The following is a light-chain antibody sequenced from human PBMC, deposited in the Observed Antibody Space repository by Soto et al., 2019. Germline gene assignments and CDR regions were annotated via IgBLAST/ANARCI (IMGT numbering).Light chain of an antibody. CDR3: QQYGSSPWT. Sequence: EIELTQSPGTLSLSPGERATLSCRASQSVTTSYLAWYQQKPGRAPRLLISGASSRATGIPDRFSGSGSGTDFTLTISRLEPEDFAVYYCQQYGSSPWTFGPGTKLDIK. V-gene: IGKV3-20*01. CDR2: GAS. J-gene: IGKJ3*01. CDR1: QSVTTSY.